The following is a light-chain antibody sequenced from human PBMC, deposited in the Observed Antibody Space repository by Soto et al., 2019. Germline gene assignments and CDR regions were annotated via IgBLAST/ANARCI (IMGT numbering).Light chain of an antibody. CDR2: DKS. Sequence: MLAQSPATLSLSPGEGATLSCRASQSVSNYLAWCQQRPGQAPRLLIYDKSKRATGIPARFSGSGSGTELTLTISSLEPEDFAVYYCKQRADWHRSFGGGTKVHIX. J-gene: IGKJ4*01. V-gene: IGKV3-11*01. CDR3: KQRADWHRS. CDR1: QSVSNY.